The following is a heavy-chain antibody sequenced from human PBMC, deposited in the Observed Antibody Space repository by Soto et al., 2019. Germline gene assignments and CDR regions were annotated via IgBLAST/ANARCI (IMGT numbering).Heavy chain of an antibody. J-gene: IGHJ4*02. D-gene: IGHD1-1*01. V-gene: IGHV3-30*18. Sequence: QVQLVQSGGGVVQPGRSLRLSCVASGFIFSTYGMHWVRHVPGKGLEWVAHISCDGSNEYYADSVKGRLTVSRDNAKNTLDLELSGLKTEDTGLYYCTKEYIVGTTWGYFESWGQGDLVIVSA. CDR1: GFIFSTYG. CDR3: TKEYIVGTTWGYFES. CDR2: ISCDGSNE.